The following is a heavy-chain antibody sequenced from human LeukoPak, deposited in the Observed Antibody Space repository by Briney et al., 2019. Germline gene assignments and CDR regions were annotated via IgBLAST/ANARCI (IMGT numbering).Heavy chain of an antibody. D-gene: IGHD2/OR15-2a*01. CDR1: GFTVSSNY. CDR3: ARGGFLDY. V-gene: IGHV3-7*03. Sequence: PGGSLRLSCAASGFTVSSNYMSWVRQAPGKGLEWVADIEHNGNDEYYVDSVKGRFTISRDNAKNSLYLQMNSLRAEDTAVYYCARGGFLDYWGQGTLVTVSS. J-gene: IGHJ4*02. CDR2: IEHNGNDE.